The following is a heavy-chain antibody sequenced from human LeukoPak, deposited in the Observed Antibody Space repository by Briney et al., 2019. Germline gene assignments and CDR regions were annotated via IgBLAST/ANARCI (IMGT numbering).Heavy chain of an antibody. J-gene: IGHJ4*02. D-gene: IGHD6-19*01. Sequence: GGSLRLSCAASGFTFSSYWMSWVRQAPGKGLEWVAIIKQDGSEKYYVDSVKGRFTISRDNAKNSLYLQMNSLRAEDTAVYYCARELDGTSGWSVYFDYWGQGTLVTVSS. CDR2: IKQDGSEK. CDR1: GFTFSSYW. V-gene: IGHV3-7*01. CDR3: ARELDGTSGWSVYFDY.